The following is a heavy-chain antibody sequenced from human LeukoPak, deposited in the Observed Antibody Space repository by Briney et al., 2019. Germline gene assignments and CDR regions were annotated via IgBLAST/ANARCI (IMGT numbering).Heavy chain of an antibody. CDR1: GGSITGGDLY. D-gene: IGHD6-13*01. CDR2: IYFSGST. V-gene: IGHV4-30-4*01. CDR3: ARARADFHYGMDV. Sequence: SETLSLTCIVSGGSITGGDLYWSWIRQPPGKGLEWIRYIYFSGSTYYNPSLKSRATISVDTSKNQFSLKLSSLIAADTAVYYCARARADFHYGMDVWGPGTTVYVS. J-gene: IGHJ6*02.